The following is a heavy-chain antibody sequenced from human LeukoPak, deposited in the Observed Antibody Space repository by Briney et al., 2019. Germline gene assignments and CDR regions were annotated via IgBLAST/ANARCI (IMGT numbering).Heavy chain of an antibody. CDR3: VRENHGSFDY. Sequence: PGGSLRLSCAASGFSFSSYYVNWVRQAPGKGLEWVSCISSNSTYKYYADSVRGRFAISRDNAKNSLYLQMNSLRAEDTAVYYCVRENHGSFDYWGQGSLVTVSS. CDR1: GFSFSSYY. CDR2: ISSNSTYK. J-gene: IGHJ4*02. D-gene: IGHD1-14*01. V-gene: IGHV3-21*01.